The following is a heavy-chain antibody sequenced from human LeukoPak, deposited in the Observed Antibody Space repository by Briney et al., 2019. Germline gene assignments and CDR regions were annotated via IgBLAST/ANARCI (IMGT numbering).Heavy chain of an antibody. J-gene: IGHJ6*04. Sequence: GWSLRLSCAASGFTFSSYEMTWVRQAPGKGLEWLSFINARGGITHIADSVKGRFSISRDNTKNSLYLQIDNLRAEDTAIYYCAKLRGYYYYVMDVWGNGTAVTVSS. V-gene: IGHV3-48*03. CDR2: INARGGIT. CDR1: GFTFSSYE. CDR3: AKLRGYYYYVMDV.